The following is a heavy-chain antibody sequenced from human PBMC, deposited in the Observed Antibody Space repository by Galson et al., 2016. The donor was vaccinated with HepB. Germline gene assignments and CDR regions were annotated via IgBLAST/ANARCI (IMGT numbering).Heavy chain of an antibody. CDR3: ARDVSRGTMVRGVIDY. J-gene: IGHJ4*02. V-gene: IGHV1-18*01. D-gene: IGHD3-10*01. CDR1: GYTFTGYG. CDR2: ISVYNGNK. Sequence: SVKVSCKASGYTFTGYGVSWVRQAPGQGLEWMGWISVYNGNKYYIQRLQGRVTMTTDTSTSTAYLELRNLRSDDTAIYYCARDVSRGTMVRGVIDYWGQGTLVTVSS.